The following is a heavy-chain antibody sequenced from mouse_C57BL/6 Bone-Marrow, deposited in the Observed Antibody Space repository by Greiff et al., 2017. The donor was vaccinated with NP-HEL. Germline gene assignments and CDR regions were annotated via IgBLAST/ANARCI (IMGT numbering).Heavy chain of an antibody. CDR2: GQGLDWIG. Sequence: VQLQQSGPELARPWASVKISCQAFYSSFRRVHFAFRDTNYWMQWVKQRPGQGLDWIGASYPGIGDTSYNQKFKGKAILTTDKSTNTAYMQISSMTSEDTAVYYCALNYYGSWAYGGRGTLVTVSA. CDR1: YSS. CDR3: SEDTAVYYCALNYYGSWAY. J-gene: IGHJ3*01. V-gene: IGHV1-87*01. D-gene: IGHD1-1*01.